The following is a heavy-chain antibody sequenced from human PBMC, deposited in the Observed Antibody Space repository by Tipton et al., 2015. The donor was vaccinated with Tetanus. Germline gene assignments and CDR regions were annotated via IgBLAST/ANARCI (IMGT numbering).Heavy chain of an antibody. CDR2: DYYNGNS. CDR3: ARVKGTYNHYGLDV. D-gene: IGHD3-10*01. CDR1: GGSLSSGTFY. V-gene: IGHV4-39*07. Sequence: TLSLTCTLSGGSLSSGTFYWDWIRHSPGKGLEWFGNDYYNGNSLQNPSLKSRVTLSLDKSKNQFSLKRRYVTAADTAVYYCARVKGTYNHYGLDVWGQGTTVTVAS. J-gene: IGHJ6*02.